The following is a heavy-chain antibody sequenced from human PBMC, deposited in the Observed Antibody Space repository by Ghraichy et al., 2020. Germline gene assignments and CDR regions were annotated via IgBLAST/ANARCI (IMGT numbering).Heavy chain of an antibody. CDR2: IYYSGST. V-gene: IGHV4-39*01. CDR1: GGSISSSSYY. J-gene: IGHJ5*02. Sequence: SETLSLTCTVSGGSISSSSYYWGWIRQPPGKGLEWIGSIYYSGSTYYNPSLKSRVTISVDTSKNQFSLKLSSVTAADTAVYYCARHWCSSTSCYGSNWFDPWGQGTLVTVSS. CDR3: ARHWCSSTSCYGSNWFDP. D-gene: IGHD2-2*01.